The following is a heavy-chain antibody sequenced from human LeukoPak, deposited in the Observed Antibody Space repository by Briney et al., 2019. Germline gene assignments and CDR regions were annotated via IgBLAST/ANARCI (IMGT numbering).Heavy chain of an antibody. CDR3: VRDGSTVTKGSYFDY. J-gene: IGHJ4*02. Sequence: ASVKVSCKASGYTFTSYYMHWVRQAPGQGLEWMGIINPSGGSTSYAQKFQGRVTMTRDMSTSTVYMELSSLRSEDTAVYYCVRDGSTVTKGSYFDYWGQGTLVTVSS. CDR2: INPSGGST. CDR1: GYTFTSYY. V-gene: IGHV1-46*01. D-gene: IGHD4-17*01.